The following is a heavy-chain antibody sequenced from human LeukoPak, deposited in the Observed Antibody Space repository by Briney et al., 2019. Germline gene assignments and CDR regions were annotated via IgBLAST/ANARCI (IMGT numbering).Heavy chain of an antibody. CDR1: GFTFSSYW. CDR2: IKQDGSEK. CDR3: ARGGKTYYYDSSGYYLDAFDI. Sequence: GGSLRLSCAASGFTFSSYWMSWVRQAPGKGLEWVANIKQDGSEKYYVDSVKGRFTISRDNAKNSLYLQMNSLRAEDTAVYYCARGGKTYYYDSSGYYLDAFDIWGQGTMVTVSS. D-gene: IGHD3-22*01. V-gene: IGHV3-7*01. J-gene: IGHJ3*02.